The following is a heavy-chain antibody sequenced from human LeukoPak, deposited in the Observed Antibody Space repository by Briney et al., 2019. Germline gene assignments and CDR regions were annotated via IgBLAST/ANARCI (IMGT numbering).Heavy chain of an antibody. CDR3: ARGFGDGYTQPAFDI. CDR2: MNPNSGNT. Sequence: GASVKVSCKASGYTFTTFDINWVRQAPGQGLEWMGWMNPNSGNTGYAQRFQGRVTMTRNTSISTAYMELSSLRSEDTAVYYCARGFGDGYTQPAFDIWGQGTMVTVSS. V-gene: IGHV1-8*02. CDR1: GYTFTTFD. J-gene: IGHJ3*02. D-gene: IGHD5-24*01.